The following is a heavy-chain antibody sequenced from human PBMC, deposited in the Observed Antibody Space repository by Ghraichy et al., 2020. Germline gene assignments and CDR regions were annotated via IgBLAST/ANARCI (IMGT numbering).Heavy chain of an antibody. CDR2: IYYSGST. Sequence: TLSLTCTVSGGSISSGGYYWSWIRQHPGKGLEWIGYIYYSGSTYYNPSLKSRVTISVDTSKNQFSLKLSSVTAADTAVYYCARKPEYCGGDCYSGVYYYGMDVWGQGTTVTVSS. J-gene: IGHJ6*02. CDR3: ARKPEYCGGDCYSGVYYYGMDV. D-gene: IGHD2-21*02. CDR1: GGSISSGGYY. V-gene: IGHV4-31*03.